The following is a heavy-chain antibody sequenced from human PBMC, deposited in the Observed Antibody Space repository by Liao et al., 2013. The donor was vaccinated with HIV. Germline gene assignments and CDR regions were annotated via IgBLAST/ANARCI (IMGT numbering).Heavy chain of an antibody. CDR1: GGSFSNYY. D-gene: IGHD4/OR15-4a*01. Sequence: VQLRQWGAGLLKPSETLSLTCAVYGGSFSNYYWTWIRQPPGKGLEWIGEINHSGDTNYNTSLKSRVTISDTPSKNQFSLTLSSVTAADTAVYFCAGGVTTLSRRLLPKPFDVWGQGTVVTVS. CDR3: AGGVTTLSRRLLPKPFDV. CDR2: INHSGDT. V-gene: IGHV4-34*01. J-gene: IGHJ3*01.